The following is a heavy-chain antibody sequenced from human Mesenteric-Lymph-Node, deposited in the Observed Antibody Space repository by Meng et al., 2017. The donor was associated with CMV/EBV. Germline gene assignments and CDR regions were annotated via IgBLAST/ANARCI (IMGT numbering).Heavy chain of an antibody. CDR2: IYYSGST. J-gene: IGHJ2*01. CDR1: GGSVSSGSYY. CDR3: ARGGAGSYYNTGYDWYFEL. Sequence: SETLSLTCTVSGGSVSSGSYYWSWIRQPPGKGLEWIGYIYYSGSTNYNPSLKSRVTISVDTSKNQFSLSLSSVTAADTAVYYCARGGAGSYYNTGYDWYFELWGRGTLVTVSS. D-gene: IGHD3-10*01. V-gene: IGHV4-61*01.